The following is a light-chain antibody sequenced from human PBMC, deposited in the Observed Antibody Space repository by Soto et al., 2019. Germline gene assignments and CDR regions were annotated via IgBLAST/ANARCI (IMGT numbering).Light chain of an antibody. CDR1: SSDVGVYNS. Sequence: QSSLPQPPSASGSPGQSVTISCPGTSSDVGVYNSVSWYQQHPAQAPKLMIYDVSKRPSGVPDRFSGSKSGNTASLTVSGLQAEDEADYYCSSYAGTHIVFGTGTKVTVL. CDR2: DVS. V-gene: IGLV2-8*01. J-gene: IGLJ1*01. CDR3: SSYAGTHIV.